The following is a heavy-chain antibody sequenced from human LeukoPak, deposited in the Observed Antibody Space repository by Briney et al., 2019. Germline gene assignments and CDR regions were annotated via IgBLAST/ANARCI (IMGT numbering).Heavy chain of an antibody. Sequence: GGSLRLSCAASGFTFSSYAMSWVRQAPGKGLEWVSAISGSGGGTYYADSVKGRFTISRDNSKNTLYLQMNSLRAEDTAVYYCAKGSTMVRGPWSYWGQGTLVTVSS. V-gene: IGHV3-23*01. J-gene: IGHJ4*02. CDR2: ISGSGGGT. CDR3: AKGSTMVRGPWSY. CDR1: GFTFSSYA. D-gene: IGHD3-10*01.